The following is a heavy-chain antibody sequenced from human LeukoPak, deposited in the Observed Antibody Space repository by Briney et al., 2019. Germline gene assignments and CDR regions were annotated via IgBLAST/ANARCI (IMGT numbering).Heavy chain of an antibody. J-gene: IGHJ4*02. V-gene: IGHV3-23*01. Sequence: GGSLRLSCAASGFTFRDYILDWVRQAPGQGLERASTISASGSTTYYADSVRGRFTISRDNSKNTLSLQMSSLRAGDAAVYYCAKARTPYNSGFDYWGQGTLVAVSS. CDR3: AKARTPYNSGFDY. CDR2: ISASGSTT. CDR1: GFTFRDYI. D-gene: IGHD6-19*01.